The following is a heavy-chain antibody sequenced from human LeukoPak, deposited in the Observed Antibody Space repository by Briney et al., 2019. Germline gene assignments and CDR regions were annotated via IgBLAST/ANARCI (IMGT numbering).Heavy chain of an antibody. D-gene: IGHD2-2*01. J-gene: IGHJ6*02. V-gene: IGHV1-8*01. CDR2: MNPNSGNT. CDR3: ARDAHLVYYYYGMDA. CDR1: GYTFTSYD. Sequence: GASVKVSCKASGYTFTSYDINWVRQATGQGPEWMGWMNPNSGNTGYAQKFQGRVTMTRNTSISTAYMELSSLRSEDTAVYYCARDAHLVYYYYGMDAWGQGTTVTVSS.